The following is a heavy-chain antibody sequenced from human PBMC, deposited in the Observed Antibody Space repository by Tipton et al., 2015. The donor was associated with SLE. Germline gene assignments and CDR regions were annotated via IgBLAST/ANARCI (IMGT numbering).Heavy chain of an antibody. CDR2: IHHSGSI. Sequence: TLSFTCTISSGSISTYHWSWLRQPPGKGLEWIGYIHHSGSINYNPSLRSQVTMSMDTSKNQFSLRLSSVTAADTAVYYCARGSRVEEDLDYWGPGTLVTVSS. V-gene: IGHV4-59*08. J-gene: IGHJ4*02. CDR1: SGSISTYH. CDR3: ARGSRVEEDLDY. D-gene: IGHD1-26*01.